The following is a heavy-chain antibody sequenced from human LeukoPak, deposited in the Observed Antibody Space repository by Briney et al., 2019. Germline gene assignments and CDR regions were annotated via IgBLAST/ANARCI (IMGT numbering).Heavy chain of an antibody. CDR1: GGSINTYY. CDR2: IYFRGST. CDR3: ARHGGGNSISYLDY. J-gene: IGHJ4*02. Sequence: KPSETLSLTCTVSGGSINTYYWTWIRQPLGKGLEWIGYIYFRGSTNYNPSLGSRVSISVDTSKNQFSPNLNSVTAADTAVYYCARHGGGNSISYLDYWGQGALVTVSP. V-gene: IGHV4-59*08. D-gene: IGHD4-23*01.